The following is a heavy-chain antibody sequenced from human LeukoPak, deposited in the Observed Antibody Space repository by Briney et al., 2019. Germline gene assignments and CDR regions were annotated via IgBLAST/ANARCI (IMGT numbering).Heavy chain of an antibody. D-gene: IGHD6-19*01. CDR1: GFTFSNYW. CDR2: LNGDGDYT. Sequence: QPGGSLRLSCAVSGFTFSNYWMYWVRQGPGEGLVWVSRLNGDGDYTNYEDSVKGRFTISRDNAKNTLYLQMNSLRAEDTAVYYCVRGSNGWSGMDVWGQGTTVTVSS. CDR3: VRGSNGWSGMDV. J-gene: IGHJ6*02. V-gene: IGHV3-74*01.